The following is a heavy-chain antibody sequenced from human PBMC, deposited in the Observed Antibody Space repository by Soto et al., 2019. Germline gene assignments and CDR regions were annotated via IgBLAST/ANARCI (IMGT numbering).Heavy chain of an antibody. J-gene: IGHJ4*02. Sequence: GGSLRLSCAASGFTFSDYYMSWIRQAPGKGLEWVSYISSSSSYTNYADSVKGRFTISRDNAKNSLYLQMNSLRAEDTAVYYCARVGWGSGYSLDYWGQGTLVTVSS. V-gene: IGHV3-11*06. CDR1: GFTFSDYY. CDR2: ISSSSSYT. D-gene: IGHD3-22*01. CDR3: ARVGWGSGYSLDY.